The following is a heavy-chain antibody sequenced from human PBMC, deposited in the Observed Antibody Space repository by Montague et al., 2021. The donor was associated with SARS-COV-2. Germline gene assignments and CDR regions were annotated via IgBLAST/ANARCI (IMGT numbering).Heavy chain of an antibody. D-gene: IGHD3-10*01. CDR1: GGSFSGYY. J-gene: IGHJ4*02. V-gene: IGHV4-34*01. CDR3: ARRGSSVWGVTVSAELDY. Sequence: SETLSLTCAVYGGSFSGYYWSWIRQPPEKGLEWIGEINQSGRTNNNPPLKGRVIISVDTSKNQFSLKLSSVTAADTAVYYCARRGSSVWGVTVSAELDYWGQGTLVIVSS. CDR2: INQSGRT.